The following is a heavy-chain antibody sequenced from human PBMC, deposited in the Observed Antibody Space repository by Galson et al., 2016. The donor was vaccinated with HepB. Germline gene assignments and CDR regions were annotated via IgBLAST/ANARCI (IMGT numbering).Heavy chain of an antibody. CDR1: GFTFSSYW. V-gene: IGHV3-7*03. Sequence: SLRLSCAASGFTFSSYWMSWARQAPGKGLEWVANIKQDGSEKYYVDSVKGRFTISRDNAKNSLYRQMNRLIAEDTAVYYCARDWDPQLPFGELLAWGQGTLVTVSS. J-gene: IGHJ4*02. D-gene: IGHD3-10*01. CDR2: IKQDGSEK. CDR3: ARDWDPQLPFGELLA.